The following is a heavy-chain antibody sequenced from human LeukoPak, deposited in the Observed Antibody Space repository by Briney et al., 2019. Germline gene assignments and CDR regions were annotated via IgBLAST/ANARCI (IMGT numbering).Heavy chain of an antibody. CDR1: GFTFSSYG. CDR2: IWYDGSNK. J-gene: IGHJ4*02. Sequence: PGRSLRLSCLSSGFTFSSYGMHWVRQAPGKGLEWVAFIWYDGSNKYYADSVKGRFTISRDNSENTLYLQMSSLRAEDTALYDCARDSGYGYNTFPTADYWGQGILVTVSS. CDR3: ARDSGYGYNTFPTADY. D-gene: IGHD5-24*01. V-gene: IGHV3-33*01.